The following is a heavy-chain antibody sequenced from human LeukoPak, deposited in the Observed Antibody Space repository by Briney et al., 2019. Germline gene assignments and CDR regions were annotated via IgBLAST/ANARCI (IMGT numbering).Heavy chain of an antibody. Sequence: GGSLRLSCAASGFTFSSYGMHWVRQAPGKGLEWVAVISYDGSNKYYADSVKGRFTISRDNSKNTLYLQMNSLRAEDTAVYYCASPYSSGWSTSFDYWGQGTLVTVSS. CDR3: ASPYSSGWSTSFDY. CDR2: ISYDGSNK. CDR1: GFTFSSYG. J-gene: IGHJ4*02. D-gene: IGHD6-19*01. V-gene: IGHV3-30*03.